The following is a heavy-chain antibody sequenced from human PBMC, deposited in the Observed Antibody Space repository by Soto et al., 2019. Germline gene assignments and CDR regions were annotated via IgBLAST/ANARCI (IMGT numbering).Heavy chain of an antibody. J-gene: IGHJ3*02. CDR2: IYHSGST. D-gene: IGHD7-27*01. Sequence: QVQLQESGPGLVKPSGTLSLTCAVSGGSISSSNWWSWVRQPPGKGLEWIGEIYHSGSTNYNPSLRSRVTISVDKSKNQFSLKLSSVTAADTAVYYCARDMNWGSDSDHDAFDIWGQGTMVTVSS. V-gene: IGHV4-4*02. CDR3: ARDMNWGSDSDHDAFDI. CDR1: GGSISSSNW.